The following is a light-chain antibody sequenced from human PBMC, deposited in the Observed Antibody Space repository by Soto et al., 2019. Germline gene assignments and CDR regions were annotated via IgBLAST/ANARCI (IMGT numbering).Light chain of an antibody. CDR3: GADHGSGSNFVVV. CDR1: SGYSNYK. V-gene: IGLV9-49*01. CDR2: VGTGGIVG. Sequence: QSVLTQPPSASASLGASVTLTCTLSSGYSNYKVDWYQQRPGKGPRFVMRVGTGGIVGSKGDGIPDRFSVLGSGLNRYLTIKNSQEEDESDDHCGADHGSGSNFVVVFGGGTKLTV. J-gene: IGLJ2*01.